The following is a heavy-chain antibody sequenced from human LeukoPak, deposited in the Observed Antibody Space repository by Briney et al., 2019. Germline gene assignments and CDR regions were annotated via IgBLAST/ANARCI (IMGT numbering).Heavy chain of an antibody. CDR2: ISGSGGYT. J-gene: IGHJ4*02. D-gene: IGHD3-3*01. V-gene: IGHV3-23*01. Sequence: GGSLRLSCAASGFTFISYVMSWVRQAPGKGLECVSGISGSGGYTYYADSVKGRFTISRDNSKNTLYLQMNSLRAEDTAVYYCATHSENYDFWSGPPDYWGQGTLVTVSS. CDR1: GFTFISYV. CDR3: ATHSENYDFWSGPPDY.